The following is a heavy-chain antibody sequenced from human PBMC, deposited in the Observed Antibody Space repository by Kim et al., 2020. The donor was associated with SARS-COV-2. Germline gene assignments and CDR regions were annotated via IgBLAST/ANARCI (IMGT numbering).Heavy chain of an antibody. CDR1: GYTFTSYG. J-gene: IGHJ4*02. CDR2: ISAYNGNT. V-gene: IGHV1-18*04. D-gene: IGHD2-2*01. CDR3: ARDCSSTSRPPYPCDY. Sequence: ASVKVSCKASGYTFTSYGISWVRQAPGQGLEWMGWISAYNGNTNYAQKLQGRVTMTTDTSTSTAYMELRSLRSDDTAVYYCARDCSSTSRPPYPCDYWGQGTLVTVSS.